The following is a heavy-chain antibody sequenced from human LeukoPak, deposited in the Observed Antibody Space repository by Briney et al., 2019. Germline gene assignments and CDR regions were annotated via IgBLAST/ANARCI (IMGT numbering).Heavy chain of an antibody. V-gene: IGHV3-9*01. D-gene: IGHD3-3*01. J-gene: IGHJ3*02. CDR1: GFTFDDYA. CDR2: ISWNSGSI. Sequence: GGSLRLSCAASGFTFDDYAMHWVRHAPGKGLEWVSGISWNSGSIGYADSVKGRFTISRDSAKNSLYLQMNSLRAEDTALYYCAKDVSPVRFLEWEGAFDIWGQGTMVTVSS. CDR3: AKDVSPVRFLEWEGAFDI.